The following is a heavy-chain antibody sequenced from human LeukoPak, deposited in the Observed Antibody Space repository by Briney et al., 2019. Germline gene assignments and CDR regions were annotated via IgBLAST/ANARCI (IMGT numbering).Heavy chain of an antibody. V-gene: IGHV3-30*19. CDR3: AKGPILAYFDY. J-gene: IGHJ4*02. CDR2: ISYGGSNK. D-gene: IGHD3-9*01. Sequence: GGSLRLSCAASGFTFSSYGMHWVRQAPGKGLEWVAVISYGGSNKYYADSVKGRFTISRDNSKNTLYLQMNSLRAEDTAVYYCAKGPILAYFDYWGQGTLVTVSS. CDR1: GFTFSSYG.